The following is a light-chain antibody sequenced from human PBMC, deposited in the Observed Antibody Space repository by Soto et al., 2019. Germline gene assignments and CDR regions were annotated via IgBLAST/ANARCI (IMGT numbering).Light chain of an antibody. CDR1: QSVSSTY. Sequence: EIVLTQSPGTLSLSPGARATLSCRASQSVSSTYLAWYQQKPGQAPRLLIYGASSRATGIPDRFSGSGSGTDFTLTISRLEPEDFAVYFCQRYGSSPLITFGQGTRLEIK. J-gene: IGKJ5*01. CDR3: QRYGSSPLIT. CDR2: GAS. V-gene: IGKV3-20*01.